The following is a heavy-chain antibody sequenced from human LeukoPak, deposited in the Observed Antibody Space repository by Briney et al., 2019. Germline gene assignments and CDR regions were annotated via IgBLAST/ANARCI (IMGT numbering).Heavy chain of an antibody. CDR3: ARVSAYYDWFDP. CDR1: GGSISDATYY. D-gene: IGHD3-10*01. J-gene: IGHJ5*02. CDR2: IYFSGNT. V-gene: IGHV4-39*02. Sequence: SETLSLTCTVSGGSISDATYYWGWLRQVPGKGLEWIGSIYFSGNTYSNPSLRSRLSISVDTPENRFSLKLTSVTAADTALYYCARVSAYYDWFDPWGQGTLVIVSS.